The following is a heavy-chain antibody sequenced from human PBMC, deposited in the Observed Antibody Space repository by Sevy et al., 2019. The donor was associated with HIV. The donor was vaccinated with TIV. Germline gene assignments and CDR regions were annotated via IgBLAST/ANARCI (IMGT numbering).Heavy chain of an antibody. CDR1: GFTFSNYF. Sequence: GGSLRLSCAASGFTFSNYFMNWVRQAPGKGLEWVSSISSGSSYIFYADSLKGRFTISRDNAKNSLYLHMNSLRAEDMAVYYCARGDYYGSLYYFDDWGPGTLVTVSS. J-gene: IGHJ4*02. D-gene: IGHD3-10*01. CDR3: ARGDYYGSLYYFDD. V-gene: IGHV3-21*01. CDR2: ISSGSSYI.